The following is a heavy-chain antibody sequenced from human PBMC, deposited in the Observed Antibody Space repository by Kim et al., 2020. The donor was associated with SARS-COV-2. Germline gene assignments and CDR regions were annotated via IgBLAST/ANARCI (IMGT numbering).Heavy chain of an antibody. CDR3: AKFRSDLYYDILTRLWGYFQH. Sequence: GGSLRLSCAASGFTFSSYAMSWVRQAPGKGLEWVSAISGSGGSTYYADSVKGRFTISRDNSKNTLYLQMNSLRAEDTAVYYCAKFRSDLYYDILTRLWGYFQHWGQGTLVTVSS. D-gene: IGHD3-9*01. J-gene: IGHJ1*01. V-gene: IGHV3-23*01. CDR2: ISGSGGST. CDR1: GFTFSSYA.